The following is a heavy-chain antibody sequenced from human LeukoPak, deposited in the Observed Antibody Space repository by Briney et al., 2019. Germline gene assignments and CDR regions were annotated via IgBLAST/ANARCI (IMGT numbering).Heavy chain of an antibody. V-gene: IGHV1-18*01. D-gene: IGHD1-20*01. CDR3: ARGGVITGTDFDY. Sequence: ASVKVSCKASGYSFTSYGITWVRQAPGQGLEWMGWISGYNGKTKYAQNLQGRVTMTTDTSTSTAYMELGGLRSDDTAVYYCARGGVITGTDFDYWGQGTLVTVSS. CDR2: ISGYNGKT. J-gene: IGHJ4*02. CDR1: GYSFTSYG.